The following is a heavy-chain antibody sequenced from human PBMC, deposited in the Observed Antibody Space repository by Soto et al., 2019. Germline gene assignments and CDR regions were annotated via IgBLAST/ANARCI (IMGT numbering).Heavy chain of an antibody. CDR3: ARRLWFGEFHDAFDI. CDR2: INWNGGST. CDR1: GLTFDDYG. V-gene: IGHV3-20*01. J-gene: IGHJ3*02. Sequence: SGGSLRLSCAASGLTFDDYGMSWVRQAPGKGLEWVSGINWNGGSTGYADSVKGRFTISRDNAKNPLYLQMNSLRAEDTALYHCARRLWFGEFHDAFDIWGQGTMVTVSS. D-gene: IGHD3-10*01.